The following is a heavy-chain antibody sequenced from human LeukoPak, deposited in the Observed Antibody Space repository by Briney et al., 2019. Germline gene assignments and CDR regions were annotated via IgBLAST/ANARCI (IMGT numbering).Heavy chain of an antibody. CDR3: ARGRRDYVWGSYRYTGYFDY. V-gene: IGHV1-69*13. CDR1: GGTFSSYA. D-gene: IGHD3-16*02. J-gene: IGHJ4*02. Sequence: ASVKVSCKASGGTFSSYAISWVRQAPGQGLEWTGGIIPIFGTANYAQKFQGRVTITADESTSTAYMELSSLRSEDTAVYYCARGRRDYVWGSYRYTGYFDYWGQGTLVTVSS. CDR2: IIPIFGTA.